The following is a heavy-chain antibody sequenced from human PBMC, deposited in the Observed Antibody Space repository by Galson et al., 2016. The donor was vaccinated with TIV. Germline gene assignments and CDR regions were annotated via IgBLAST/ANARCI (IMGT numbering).Heavy chain of an antibody. Sequence: SVKVSCKASGYTLTSYTIHWVRQAPGQRLQWMGWINAANGNIKYSQNFQGRVTFTIDTSANPAYMELSSLRSADSAVYYCARGGPDGKFWSNYYPNDMDIWGQGTTVSVSS. J-gene: IGHJ6*02. CDR3: ARGGPDGKFWSNYYPNDMDI. V-gene: IGHV1-3*01. CDR2: INAANGNI. CDR1: GYTLTSYT. D-gene: IGHD3-3*01.